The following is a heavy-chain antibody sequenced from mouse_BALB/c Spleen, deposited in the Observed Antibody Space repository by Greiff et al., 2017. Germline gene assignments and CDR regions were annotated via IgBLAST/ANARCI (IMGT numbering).Heavy chain of an antibody. CDR3: ARHTTVVSDY. J-gene: IGHJ4*01. CDR2: ISSGGGST. Sequence: EVKVVESGGGLVKPGGSLKLSCAASGFAFSSYDMSWVRQTPEKRLEWVAYISSGGGSTYYPDTVKGRFTISRDNAKNTLYLQMSSLKSEDTAMYYCARHTTVVSDYWGQGTSVTVSS. V-gene: IGHV5-12-1*01. D-gene: IGHD1-1*01. CDR1: GFAFSSYD.